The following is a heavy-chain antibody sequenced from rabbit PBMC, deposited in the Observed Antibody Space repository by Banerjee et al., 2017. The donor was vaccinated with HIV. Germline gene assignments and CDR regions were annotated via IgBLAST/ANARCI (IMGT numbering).Heavy chain of an antibody. J-gene: IGHJ4*01. V-gene: IGHV1S43*01. CDR3: ARDLAGVIGWNFNL. CDR2: IYAGSDSA. D-gene: IGHD4-1*01. CDR1: GFTLSSYW. Sequence: QEQLEESGGDLVKPGASLTLTCTASGFTLSSYWICWVRQAPGKGLELIACIYAGSDSAWYASWVNGRFTISRSTSLNTVDLKMPSLTAADTATYFCARDLAGVIGWNFNLWGPGTLVTVS.